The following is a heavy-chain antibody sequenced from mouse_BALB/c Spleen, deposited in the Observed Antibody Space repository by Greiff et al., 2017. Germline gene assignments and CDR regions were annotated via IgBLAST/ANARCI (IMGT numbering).Heavy chain of an antibody. V-gene: IGHV1-5*01. CDR2: IYPGNSDT. J-gene: IGHJ4*01. D-gene: IGHD2-4*01. Sequence: AQLQQSGTVLARPGASVKMSCKASGYTFTSYWMHWVKQRPGQGLEWIGAIYPGNSDTSYNQKFKGKAKLTAVTSTSTAYMELSSLTNEDSAVYYCTRYDYDEGYAMDYWGQGTSVTVSS. CDR1: GYTFTSYW. CDR3: TRYDYDEGYAMDY.